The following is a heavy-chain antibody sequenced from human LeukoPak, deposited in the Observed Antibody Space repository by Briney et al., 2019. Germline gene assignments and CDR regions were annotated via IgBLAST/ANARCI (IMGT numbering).Heavy chain of an antibody. J-gene: IGHJ4*02. CDR2: IKQDGSEK. Sequence: GGSLRLSCAASGFTFSTYWMSWVRQAPGKGLEWVANIKQDGSEKYYVDSVKGRFTISRDNAKNTLYLQMNSLRAEDTAVYYCAREGGYSSSLAYWGQGTLVTVSS. CDR1: GFTFSTYW. CDR3: AREGGYSSSLAY. D-gene: IGHD6-13*01. V-gene: IGHV3-7*01.